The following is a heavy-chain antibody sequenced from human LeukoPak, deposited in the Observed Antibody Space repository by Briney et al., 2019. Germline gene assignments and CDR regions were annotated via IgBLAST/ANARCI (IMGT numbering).Heavy chain of an antibody. D-gene: IGHD5-24*01. CDR3: AREVPGEDGYKPEDRVFDF. CDR2: IIPIFGLA. J-gene: IGHJ2*01. CDR1: GGTFSHHA. Sequence: SSVKVSYKASGGTFSHHAIRWVRHAPGPRLEWGGRIIPIFGLAHYAQKFQRRVTITSDKSTGTAYMELSSLRAEDTAVYYCAREVPGEDGYKPEDRVFDFWGRGTLVTVSS. V-gene: IGHV1-69*04.